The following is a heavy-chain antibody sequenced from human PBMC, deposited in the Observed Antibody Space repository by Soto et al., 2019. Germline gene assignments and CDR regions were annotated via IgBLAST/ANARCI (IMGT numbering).Heavy chain of an antibody. J-gene: IGHJ4*02. D-gene: IGHD1-1*01. CDR3: GGPGGELEPLTG. CDR2: IKGDGSDK. Sequence: EMQLVESGGGFVQPGGSLRLSCAASGFTFSDSWMNWVRQAPGKGLEWVANIKGDGSDKYYADSVRGRFTISRDNSKNSLYLQMDSLRVEDTAVYYCGGPGGELEPLTGWGQGTLVTVSS. V-gene: IGHV3-7*05. CDR1: GFTFSDSW.